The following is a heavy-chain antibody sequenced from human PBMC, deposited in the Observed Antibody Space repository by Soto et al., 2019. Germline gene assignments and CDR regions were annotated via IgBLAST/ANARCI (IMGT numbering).Heavy chain of an antibody. J-gene: IGHJ4*02. CDR2: IYYSGST. CDR1: GGSISSYY. V-gene: IGHV4-59*01. CDR3: ASSGSRLATFDY. Sequence: SETLSLTCTVSGGSISSYYWSWIRQPPGKGLEWIGYIYYSGSTNYNPSLKSRVTISVDTSKNQFSLKLSSVTAADTAVYYCASSGSRLATFDYWGQGTLVTVSS. D-gene: IGHD3-10*01.